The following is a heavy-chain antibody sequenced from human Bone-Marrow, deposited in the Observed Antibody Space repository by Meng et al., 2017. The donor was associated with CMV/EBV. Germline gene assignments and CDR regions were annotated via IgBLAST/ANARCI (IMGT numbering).Heavy chain of an antibody. J-gene: IGHJ4*02. CDR1: GYTFTSYD. V-gene: IGHV1-8*03. Sequence: ASVKVSCKASGYTFTSYDINWARQATGQGLEWMGWMNPNSGNTGYAQNFQGRVTITRNTSISTAYMELSSLRYEDTAVYYCARVLKGYCSSTSCYTLGYWGQGTLVTVSS. CDR3: ARVLKGYCSSTSCYTLGY. D-gene: IGHD2-2*02. CDR2: MNPNSGNT.